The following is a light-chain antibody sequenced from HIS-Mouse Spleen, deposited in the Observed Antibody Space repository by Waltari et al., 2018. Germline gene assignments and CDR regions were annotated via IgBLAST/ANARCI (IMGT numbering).Light chain of an antibody. Sequence: SYELTQPPSVSVSPGQTARITCSGDALPKQYAYWYQQKPGQAPVLVRDKDSERPSGIPERFAGSSSGTTFTLTISGVQAEDEADYYCQSADSSGTYVVFGGGTKLTVL. CDR1: ALPKQY. J-gene: IGLJ2*01. CDR2: KDS. CDR3: QSADSSGTYVV. V-gene: IGLV3-25*03.